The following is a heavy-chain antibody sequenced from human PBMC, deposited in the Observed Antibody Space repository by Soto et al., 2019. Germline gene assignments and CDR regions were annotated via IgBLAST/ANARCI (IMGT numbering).Heavy chain of an antibody. CDR2: IIPIPGTA. D-gene: IGHD2-2*01. J-gene: IGHJ6*02. V-gene: IGHV1-69*13. Sequence: SVKVSCKASGGTFGSYAISWVRQAPGQGLEWMGGIIPIPGTANYAQKFKGRVTIAADESTSTAYMELSSLRSENTAVYYCARSQGSSTSLEIYYYYYYGMDVWGQGTTVTVSS. CDR3: ARSQGSSTSLEIYYYYYYGMDV. CDR1: GGTFGSYA.